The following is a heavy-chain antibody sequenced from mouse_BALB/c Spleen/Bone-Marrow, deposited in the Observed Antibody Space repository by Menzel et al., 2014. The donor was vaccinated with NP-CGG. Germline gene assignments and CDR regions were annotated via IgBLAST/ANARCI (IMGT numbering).Heavy chain of an antibody. V-gene: IGHV1-4*01. J-gene: IGHJ2*01. Sequence: VQLQQSGAELARPGASVKMSCKASGHTFTSYTMHWVKQRPGQGLEWIGYINPNSDYTNYNQKFKDKATLTADKSSNPIYLQPSRLTSEDSAVYYRARPLNSLPDPWGQGTPLTVSS. CDR2: INPNSDYT. D-gene: IGHD1-2*01. CDR1: GHTFTSYT. CDR3: ARPLNSLPDP.